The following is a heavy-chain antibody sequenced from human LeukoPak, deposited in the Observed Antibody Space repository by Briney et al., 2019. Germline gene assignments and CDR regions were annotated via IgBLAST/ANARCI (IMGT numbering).Heavy chain of an antibody. J-gene: IGHJ4*02. Sequence: SQTLSLTCTVSGSSISSGGEYWSWLRHLPGKGLEWIGYVYYSGSTYYNPSLESRITMSVDTTENQFSLKLTSVTAADTAVYYCARGDSYGYDFDYWGQGTLVTVSS. V-gene: IGHV4-31*03. CDR1: GSSISSGGEY. CDR3: ARGDSYGYDFDY. D-gene: IGHD5-18*01. CDR2: VYYSGST.